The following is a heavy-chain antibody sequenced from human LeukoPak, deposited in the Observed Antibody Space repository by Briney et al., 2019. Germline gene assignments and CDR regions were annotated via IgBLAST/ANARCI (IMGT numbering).Heavy chain of an antibody. CDR3: ARDQGLYCSSTSCYYYYYYYGMDV. J-gene: IGHJ6*02. D-gene: IGHD2-2*01. CDR2: INAGNGNT. CDR1: GYTFTSYA. V-gene: IGHV1-3*01. Sequence: GASVKVSCKASGYTFTSYAMHWVRQAPGQRLEWMGWINAGNGNTKYSQKFQGRVTITRDTSASTAYMELSSLRSEDTAVYYCARDQGLYCSSTSCYYYYYYYGMDVWGQGTTVTVS.